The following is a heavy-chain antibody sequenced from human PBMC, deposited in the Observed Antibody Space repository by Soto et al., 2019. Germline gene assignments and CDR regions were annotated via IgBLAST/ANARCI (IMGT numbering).Heavy chain of an antibody. D-gene: IGHD3-16*02. CDR2: INHSGST. CDR1: GGSFSGYY. V-gene: IGHV4-34*01. J-gene: IGHJ4*02. CDR3: ARGGGAYDYIWGSYRAPRSKFDY. Sequence: QVQLQQWGAGLLKPSETLSLTCAVYGGSFSGYYWSWIRQPPGKGLEWIGEINHSGSTNYNPSLNRRVTISVDTSKNQFSLKLSSVTAADTAVYYCARGGGAYDYIWGSYRAPRSKFDYWGQGTLVTVSS.